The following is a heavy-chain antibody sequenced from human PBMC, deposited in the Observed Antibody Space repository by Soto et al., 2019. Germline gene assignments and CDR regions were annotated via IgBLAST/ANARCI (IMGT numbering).Heavy chain of an antibody. V-gene: IGHV3-30*18. D-gene: IGHD2-2*01. CDR1: GFTFSTYG. CDR2: ILYDGSNR. Sequence: QVQLVESGGGVVQPGRSLRLSCAASGFTFSTYGMHWVRQAPGKGLEWVAIILYDGSNRYYVDSVKGRFTISRDNSKKTLYLEMNSQRAEDTAVYYCAKPQCSSASCYPNYYYYYGMDVWGQGTTVTVSS. J-gene: IGHJ6*02. CDR3: AKPQCSSASCYPNYYYYYGMDV.